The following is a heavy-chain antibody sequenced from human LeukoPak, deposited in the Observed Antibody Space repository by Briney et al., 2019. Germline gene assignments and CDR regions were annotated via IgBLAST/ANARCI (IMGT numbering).Heavy chain of an antibody. V-gene: IGHV3-30-3*02. J-gene: IGHJ4*02. CDR2: ISYDGSNK. CDR3: AKQLGYCSDGSCYFPY. CDR1: GFTFSSYA. D-gene: IGHD2-15*01. Sequence: GGSLRLSCAASGFTFSSYAMHWVRQAPGKGLEWVAVISYDGSNKYYADSVKGRFTISRDNSKNTLCLQMNSLRAEDTAVYYCAKQLGYCSDGSCYFPYWGQGTLVTVSS.